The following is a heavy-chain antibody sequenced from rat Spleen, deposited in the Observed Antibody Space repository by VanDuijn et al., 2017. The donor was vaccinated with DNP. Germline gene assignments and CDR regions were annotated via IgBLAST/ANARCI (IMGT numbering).Heavy chain of an antibody. V-gene: IGHV5-31*01. J-gene: IGHJ4*01. Sequence: EVQLVESGGDLVQPGRSLKLSCVASGFTFNNYWMTWIRQAPGKGLEWVASINPDGGGTSYPDSVKGRFTISRDHARSTLYLQMDSLRSEDTATYYCAREGIAPFGAMDAWGQGTSVTVSS. D-gene: IGHD1-11*01. CDR3: AREGIAPFGAMDA. CDR1: GFTFNNYW. CDR2: INPDGGGT.